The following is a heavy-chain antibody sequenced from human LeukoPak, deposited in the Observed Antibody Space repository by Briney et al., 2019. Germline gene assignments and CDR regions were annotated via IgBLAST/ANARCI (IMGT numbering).Heavy chain of an antibody. CDR1: GGSFSGYY. V-gene: IGHV4-34*01. J-gene: IGHJ5*02. CDR2: INHSGST. Sequence: SETLSLTCAVYGGSFSGYYWSWIRQPPGKGLEWIGEINHSGSTNYNPSLKSRVTMSIDTSKNQFSLNLSSVTAADTAVYYCARDRGGSGWYEDYFDPWGQGTLVTVSS. CDR3: ARDRGGSGWYEDYFDP. D-gene: IGHD6-19*01.